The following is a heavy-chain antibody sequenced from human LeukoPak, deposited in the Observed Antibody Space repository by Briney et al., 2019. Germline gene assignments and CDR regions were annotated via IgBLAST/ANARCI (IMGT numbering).Heavy chain of an antibody. CDR1: GFTFSSYA. CDR2: ISYDGRNN. Sequence: PGRSLRLSCAASGFTFSSYAMHWVRQGPGKGLEWVAIISYDGRNNHYADSVKGRFTISRDNSKNTLHLQMNSLTLEDTAVYYCAKLGFDSSGSHTLFDYWGQGTQVTVSS. J-gene: IGHJ4*02. V-gene: IGHV3-30*18. CDR3: AKLGFDSSGSHTLFDY. D-gene: IGHD3-22*01.